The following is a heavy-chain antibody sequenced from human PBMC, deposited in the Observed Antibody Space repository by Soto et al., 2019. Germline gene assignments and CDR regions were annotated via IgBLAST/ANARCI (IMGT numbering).Heavy chain of an antibody. CDR2: MNPNSGNA. D-gene: IGHD6-13*01. Sequence: QVQLVQSGAEVKKPGASVKVSCKASGYTFTSYDINLVRQATGQGLEWMGWMNPNSGNAGYAQRFQGRVTMTWNTSISTAYMDLSSLRSEDTAVYYCARSQRRTSAAGAGDYWGQGTLVTVSS. CDR1: GYTFTSYD. CDR3: ARSQRRTSAAGAGDY. V-gene: IGHV1-8*01. J-gene: IGHJ4*02.